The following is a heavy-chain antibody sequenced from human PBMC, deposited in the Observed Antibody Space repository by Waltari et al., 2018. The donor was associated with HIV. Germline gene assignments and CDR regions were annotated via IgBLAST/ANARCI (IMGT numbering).Heavy chain of an antibody. CDR2: TRNKLNGYTT. CDR3: ARGRAGKSSYYYYCMDV. V-gene: IGHV3-72*01. J-gene: IGHJ6*03. CDR1: GFPLSDHY. D-gene: IGHD1-1*01. Sequence: EVQVVESGGGLVQPGGSLRLSCAASGFPLSDHYMDGVRQAPGKGLEWVGRTRNKLNGYTTEYAASVKGRFTLSRDDSKNSLSLQMNSLKTEDTAVYYCARGRAGKSSYYYYCMDVWGKGTTVTVSS.